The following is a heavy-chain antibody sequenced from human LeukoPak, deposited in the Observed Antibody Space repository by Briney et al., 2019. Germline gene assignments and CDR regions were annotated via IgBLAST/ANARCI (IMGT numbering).Heavy chain of an antibody. D-gene: IGHD3-22*01. CDR2: INHSGST. J-gene: IGHJ4*02. CDR3: ARDSSGYSCFDY. Sequence: SETLSLTCAVYGGSFSGYYWSWIRQPPGKGLEWIGEINHSGSTNYNPSLKSRVTISVDTSKNQFSLKLSSVTAADTAVYYCARDSSGYSCFDYWGQGTLVTVSS. V-gene: IGHV4-34*01. CDR1: GGSFSGYY.